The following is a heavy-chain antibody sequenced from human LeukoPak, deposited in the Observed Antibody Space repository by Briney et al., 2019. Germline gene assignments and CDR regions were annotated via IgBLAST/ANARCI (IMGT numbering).Heavy chain of an antibody. Sequence: GGSLRLSCAASGFTFSHYWMHWVRQAPGKGLVWVSRINSGRSRTTYADSVKGRFTISRDNAENTLYLQMDSLRAEDTAVYHCARDLSTNPYWGQGTLVTVSS. J-gene: IGHJ4*02. D-gene: IGHD2-8*01. V-gene: IGHV3-74*01. CDR3: ARDLSTNPY. CDR2: INSGRSRT. CDR1: GFTFSHYW.